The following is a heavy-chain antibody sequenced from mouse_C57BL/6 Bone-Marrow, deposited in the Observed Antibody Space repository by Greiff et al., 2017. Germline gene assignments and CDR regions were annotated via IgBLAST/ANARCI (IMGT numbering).Heavy chain of an antibody. D-gene: IGHD1-1*01. Sequence: QVHVKQSGAELARPGASVKLSCKASGYTFTSYGISWVKQRTGQGLEWIGEIYPRSGNTYYNEKFKGKATLTADKSSSTAYMGLRSLTSEDSAVYFCAGYYGYWGQGTTLTVSS. V-gene: IGHV1-81*01. CDR3: AGYYGY. CDR1: GYTFTSYG. J-gene: IGHJ2*01. CDR2: IYPRSGNT.